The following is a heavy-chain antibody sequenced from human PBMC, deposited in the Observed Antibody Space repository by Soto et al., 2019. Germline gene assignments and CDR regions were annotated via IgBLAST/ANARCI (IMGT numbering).Heavy chain of an antibody. V-gene: IGHV4-39*01. CDR1: GGSIRSSGFY. D-gene: IGHD6-13*01. CDR2: LPYTGSP. J-gene: IGHJ5*01. CDR3: ARARRGYSSSWYNWFDS. Sequence: PSETLSLTCSVSGGSIRSSGFYWGWVRQPPGKGLEWIGSLPYTGSPSYNPSLKNRVTISGDMSKNQLSLKLDSVSAADTASYYCARARRGYSSSWYNWFDSWGQGNLVTVSS.